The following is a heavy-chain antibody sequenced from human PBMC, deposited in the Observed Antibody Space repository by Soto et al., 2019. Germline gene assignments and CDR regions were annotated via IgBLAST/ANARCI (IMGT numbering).Heavy chain of an antibody. D-gene: IGHD3-10*01. CDR1: GYTFTSYG. V-gene: IGHV1-18*01. CDR2: ISAYNGNT. J-gene: IGHJ4*02. Sequence: ASVKVSCKASGYTFTSYGISWVRQAPGQGLEWMGWISAYNGNTNYAQKLQGRVTMTTDTSTSTAYMELRSLRSGDTAVYYCARVGLYYYGSGSYLYFDYWGQGTLVTVS. CDR3: ARVGLYYYGSGSYLYFDY.